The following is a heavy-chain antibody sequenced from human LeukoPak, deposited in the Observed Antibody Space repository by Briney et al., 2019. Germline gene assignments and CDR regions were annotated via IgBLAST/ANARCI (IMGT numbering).Heavy chain of an antibody. V-gene: IGHV3-30*18. CDR1: GFTFSSYG. D-gene: IGHD2-15*01. CDR2: ISYDGSNK. CDR3: AKVVAEYYYYYYGMDV. Sequence: GGSLRLSCAASGFTFSSYGMHWVRQAPGKGLEWVAVISYDGSNKYYADSVKGRFTISRDNSKNTLYLQMNSLRAEDTAVYYCAKVVAEYYYYYYGMDVWGQGTTVTVSS. J-gene: IGHJ6*02.